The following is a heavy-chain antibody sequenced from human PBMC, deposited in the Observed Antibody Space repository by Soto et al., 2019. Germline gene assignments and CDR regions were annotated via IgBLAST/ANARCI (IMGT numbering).Heavy chain of an antibody. J-gene: IGHJ4*02. D-gene: IGHD2-2*01. V-gene: IGHV1-2*04. CDR2: INPNSGGT. CDR1: GYTFTGYY. CDR3: ARAAVAYGSSTSCSALDS. Sequence: ASVKVSCKASGYTFTGYYMHWVRQAPGQGLEWMGWINPNSGGTNYAQKFQGWVTMTRDTSISTAYMELSRLRSDDTAVYYCARAAVAYGSSTSCSALDSGGQGTRVTVPS.